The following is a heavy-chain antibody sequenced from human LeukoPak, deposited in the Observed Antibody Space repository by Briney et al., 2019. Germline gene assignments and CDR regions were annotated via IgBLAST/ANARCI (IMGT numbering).Heavy chain of an antibody. Sequence: GGSLRLSCAASGFTLSIYAMIWVRQAPGEGREGFSPIIGRGGSTYYADSVKGRFTVSRDNSKNTLYLQMNSLRAEDTAVYYCARGGNGISMVRGVIMDGDYWGQGTMVTVSS. CDR2: IIGRGGST. CDR3: ARGGNGISMVRGVIMDGDY. V-gene: IGHV3-23*01. CDR1: GFTLSIYA. J-gene: IGHJ4*02. D-gene: IGHD3-10*01.